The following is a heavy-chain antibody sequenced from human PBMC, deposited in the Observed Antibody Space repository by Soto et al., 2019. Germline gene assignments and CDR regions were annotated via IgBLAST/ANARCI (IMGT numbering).Heavy chain of an antibody. V-gene: IGHV3-30-3*01. CDR3: ARDTIVVVTAGAFDI. D-gene: IGHD2-21*02. Sequence: PGGSLRLSCAASVFTFSSYAMHCVRQAPGKGLEWVAVISYDGSNKYYADSVKGRFTISRDNSKNTLYLQMNSLRAEDTAVYYCARDTIVVVTAGAFDIWGQGTMVTVSS. CDR2: ISYDGSNK. CDR1: VFTFSSYA. J-gene: IGHJ3*02.